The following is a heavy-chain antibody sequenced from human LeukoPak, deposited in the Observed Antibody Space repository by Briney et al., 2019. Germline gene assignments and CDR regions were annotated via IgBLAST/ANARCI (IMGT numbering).Heavy chain of an antibody. CDR3: ARSGGDGYNFRWFDP. CDR2: ITSSSSYK. Sequence: GGSLRLSCAAPGFTFSNYNMNWVRQAPGKGLGWISSITSSSSYKFYADSVKGRFTISRDNAKNSLYLQMNSLRAEDTAVYYCARSGGDGYNFRWFDPWGQGTLVTVSS. V-gene: IGHV3-21*01. D-gene: IGHD5-24*01. CDR1: GFTFSNYN. J-gene: IGHJ5*02.